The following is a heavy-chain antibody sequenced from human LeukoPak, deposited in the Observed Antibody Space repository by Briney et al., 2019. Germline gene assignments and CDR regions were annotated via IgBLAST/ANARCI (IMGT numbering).Heavy chain of an antibody. CDR2: INTNTGNP. V-gene: IGHV7-4-1*02. CDR1: GYTFTSYA. D-gene: IGHD1-26*01. J-gene: IGHJ5*02. Sequence: ASVKVSCKASGYTFTSYAMNWVRQAPGQGLEWMGWINTNTGNPTYAQGFTGRFVFSLDTSVSTAYLQISSLKAEDTAVYYCARDLFRYSGSWFEYNWFDPWGQGTLVTVSS. CDR3: ARDLFRYSGSWFEYNWFDP.